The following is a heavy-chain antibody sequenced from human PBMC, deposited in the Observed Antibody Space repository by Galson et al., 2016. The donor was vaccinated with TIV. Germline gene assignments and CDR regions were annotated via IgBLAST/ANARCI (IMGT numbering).Heavy chain of an antibody. CDR2: IRYDGSNK. D-gene: IGHD4-17*01. CDR3: AKDSTTTLYYMDV. Sequence: SLRLSCATSGFTFSSYGIHWVRQAPGKGLEWVAFIRYDGSNKYYADSVKGRFTTSRDNSKNTVYLQMNGLRAEDTALYCCAKDSTTTLYYMDVWGKGTTVTVSS. CDR1: GFTFSSYG. J-gene: IGHJ6*03. V-gene: IGHV3-30*02.